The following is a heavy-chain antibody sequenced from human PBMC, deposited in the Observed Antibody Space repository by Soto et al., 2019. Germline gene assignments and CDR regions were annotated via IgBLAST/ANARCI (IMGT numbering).Heavy chain of an antibody. V-gene: IGHV3-30*18. D-gene: IGHD1-20*01. CDR3: AKDQVGYNWNPRYYGMDV. CDR2: ISYDGSNK. CDR1: GFTFSSYG. Sequence: GGSLRLSCAASGFTFSSYGMHWVRQAPGKGLEWVAVISYDGSNKYYADSVKGRFTISRDNSKNTLYLQMNSLRAEDTAVYYCAKDQVGYNWNPRYYGMDVWGQGTTVTVSS. J-gene: IGHJ6*02.